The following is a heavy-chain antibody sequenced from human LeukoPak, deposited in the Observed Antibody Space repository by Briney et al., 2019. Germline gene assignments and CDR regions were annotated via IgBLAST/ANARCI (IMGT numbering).Heavy chain of an antibody. CDR3: GRGRYYGPLVFYYYGMDV. Sequence: PSETPSLTCTVSGGSISSGGYYWSWIRQHPGKGLEWIGYIYYSGSTYYNPSLKSRVTISVDTSKNQFSLKLSSVTAADTAVYYCGRGRYYGPLVFYYYGMDVWGQGTTVTVSS. D-gene: IGHD3-10*01. CDR2: IYYSGST. J-gene: IGHJ6*02. V-gene: IGHV4-31*03. CDR1: GGSISSGGYY.